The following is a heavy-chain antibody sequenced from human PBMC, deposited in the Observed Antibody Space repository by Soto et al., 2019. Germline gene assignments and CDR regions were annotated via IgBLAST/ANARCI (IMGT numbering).Heavy chain of an antibody. J-gene: IGHJ4*02. Sequence: EVQLLESGGGLVQPGGSLRLSCTASGFTFSRDAMSWVRQVPGKGLEWVATINNSGAITNYADSVKGRFTISRDNSKNTLYVQMSSLRANDTAVYYCAKVTIFGVVDYWGQGTLVTVSS. CDR3: AKVTIFGVVDY. CDR2: INNSGAIT. V-gene: IGHV3-23*01. D-gene: IGHD3-3*01. CDR1: GFTFSRDA.